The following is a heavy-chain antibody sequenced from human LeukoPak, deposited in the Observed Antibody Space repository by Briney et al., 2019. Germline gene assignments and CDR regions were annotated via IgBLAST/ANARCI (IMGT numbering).Heavy chain of an antibody. CDR2: VHYSGST. V-gene: IGHV4-61*05. D-gene: IGHD6-13*01. J-gene: IGHJ4*02. Sequence: PSETLSLTCTVSGGSISSSSYYWGWIRQPPGKGLEWIGYVHYSGSTNYNPSLKSRVTISVDTSKNQFSLKLSSVTAADTAVYYCARAYSPPQWSPFDYWGQGTLVTVSS. CDR1: GGSISSSSYY. CDR3: ARAYSPPQWSPFDY.